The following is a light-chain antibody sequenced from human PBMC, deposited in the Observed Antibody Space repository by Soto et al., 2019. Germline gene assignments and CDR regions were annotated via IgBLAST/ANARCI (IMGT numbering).Light chain of an antibody. V-gene: IGKV3-20*01. CDR3: QQYGSSPRIT. Sequence: SVLTQSPGTLSLSPGERATLSFRASQSVSSSYLAWYQQKPGQAPRLLIYGASSRATGIPDRFSGSGSGTDFTLTISRLEPEDFAVYYCQQYGSSPRITFGQGTRLEIK. CDR2: GAS. CDR1: QSVSSSY. J-gene: IGKJ5*01.